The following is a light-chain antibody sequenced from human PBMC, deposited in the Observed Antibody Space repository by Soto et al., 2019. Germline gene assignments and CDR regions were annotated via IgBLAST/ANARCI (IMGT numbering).Light chain of an antibody. Sequence: ENVLLQSPGTLSLSKGERATLSCRASQTLRRTYIAWYQQKPGQAPRVLIYGASKRATGIPDRFSGSGSGTDFSLTISRLEPEDFAVYYCHQYDNAPQTYGQGTKVDIK. CDR2: GAS. CDR3: HQYDNAPQT. CDR1: QTLRRTY. V-gene: IGKV3-20*01. J-gene: IGKJ2*01.